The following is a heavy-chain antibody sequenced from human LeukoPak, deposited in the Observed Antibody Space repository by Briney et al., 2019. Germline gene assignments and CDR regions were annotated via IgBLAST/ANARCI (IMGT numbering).Heavy chain of an antibody. CDR2: IYYSGST. D-gene: IGHD2-15*01. J-gene: IGHJ5*02. V-gene: IGHV4-39*01. CDR1: GGSISSYY. Sequence: SETLSLTCTVSGGSISSYYWGWIRQPPGKGLEWIGSIYYSGSTYYNPSLKSRVTISVDTSKNQFSLKLSSVTAADTAVYYCASYYTPTGYQTNWFDPWGQGTLVTVSS. CDR3: ASYYTPTGYQTNWFDP.